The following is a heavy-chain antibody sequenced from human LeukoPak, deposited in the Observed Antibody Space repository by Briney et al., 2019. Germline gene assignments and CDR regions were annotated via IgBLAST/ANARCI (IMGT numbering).Heavy chain of an antibody. CDR3: AKYAPPTTVVTRFFDY. CDR1: GFIFNNYA. CDR2: IGSDGGGI. D-gene: IGHD4-23*01. J-gene: IGHJ4*02. Sequence: GGSLRLSCAASGFIFNNYAMTWVRQAPGKGLEWVSVIGSDGGGIQYADSVKGRLSISRDNSKNTLYLQMNSLRTEDTAVYYCAKYAPPTTVVTRFFDYWGQGSLVTVSS. V-gene: IGHV3-23*01.